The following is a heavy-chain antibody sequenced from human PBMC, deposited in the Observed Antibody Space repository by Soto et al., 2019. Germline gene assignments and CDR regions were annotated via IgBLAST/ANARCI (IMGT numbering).Heavy chain of an antibody. V-gene: IGHV1-8*02. Sequence: QAQLVQSGAEVKKPGASVKVSCKASGYIFTGYDVNWVRQATGQGLEWMGWMNPNSGNTGFAQKFQGRITMTRNTSINPAYMELSNLTSEDTAVYYCARRGGYCISTSCYEHTYHYYYGLDVWGQGTTVTVSS. J-gene: IGHJ6*02. CDR3: ARRGGYCISTSCYEHTYHYYYGLDV. D-gene: IGHD2-2*01. CDR1: GYIFTGYD. CDR2: MNPNSGNT.